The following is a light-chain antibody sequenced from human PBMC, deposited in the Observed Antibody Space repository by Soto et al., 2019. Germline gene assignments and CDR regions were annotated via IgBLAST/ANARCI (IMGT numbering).Light chain of an antibody. CDR1: KLGDKY. CDR2: QDS. V-gene: IGLV3-1*01. CDR3: QAWDSSTYVV. Sequence: SYELTQPPSVSVSPGQTASITCSGDKLGDKYVCWYQQKPGQYPVLVIYQDSKRPSGIPERFSGSNSGNTATLTISGTQAMDEADYYCQAWDSSTYVVFGGGTKVTVL. J-gene: IGLJ2*01.